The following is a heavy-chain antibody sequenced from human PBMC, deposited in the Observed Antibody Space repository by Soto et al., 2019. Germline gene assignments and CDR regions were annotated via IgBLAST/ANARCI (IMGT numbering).Heavy chain of an antibody. D-gene: IGHD5-12*01. CDR3: ARGRGYSGYDYVDTAMVTPYYFDY. Sequence: PSETLSLTCAVYGGSFSGYYWSWIRQPPGKGLEWIGEINHSGSTNYNPSLKSRVTISVDTSKNQFSLKLSSVTAADTAVYYCARGRGYSGYDYVDTAMVTPYYFDYWGQGTLVTVSS. CDR2: INHSGST. CDR1: GGSFSGYY. V-gene: IGHV4-34*01. J-gene: IGHJ4*02.